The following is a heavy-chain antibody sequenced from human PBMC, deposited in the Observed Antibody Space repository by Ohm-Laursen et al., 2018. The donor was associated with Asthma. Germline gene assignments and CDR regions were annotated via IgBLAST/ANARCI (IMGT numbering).Heavy chain of an antibody. V-gene: IGHV3-30-3*01. D-gene: IGHD3-22*01. CDR2: ISYDGSNK. J-gene: IGHJ4*02. CDR3: ASLIRSLY. Sequence: SLRLSCAASGFTFRSYAMHWVRQAPGKGLEWVAVISYDGSNKYYADSVKGRFTISRDNSKNTLYLQMNSLRAEDTAVYYCASLIRSLYWGQGTLVTVSS. CDR1: GFTFRSYA.